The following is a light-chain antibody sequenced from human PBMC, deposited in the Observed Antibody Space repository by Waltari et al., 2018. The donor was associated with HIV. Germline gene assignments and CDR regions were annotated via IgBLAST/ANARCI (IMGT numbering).Light chain of an antibody. CDR1: ELRHKY. CDR3: QAWDSSAMV. CDR2: GDS. J-gene: IGLJ2*01. V-gene: IGLV3-1*01. Sequence: YALTQPPSVSVSGGPTATITRSGHELRHKYVCWYQQKPGQSPILVIYGDSKRPSGIPERFSGSNSGGTATLTISGTQAMDEADYYCQAWDSSAMVFGGGTKLTVL.